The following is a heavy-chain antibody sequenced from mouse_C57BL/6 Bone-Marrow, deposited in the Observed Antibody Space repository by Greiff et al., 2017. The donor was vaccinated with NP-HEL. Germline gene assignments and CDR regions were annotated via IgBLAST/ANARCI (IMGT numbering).Heavy chain of an antibody. Sequence: VQLQQSGAELVKPGASVKISCKASGYEFSSYWMNWVKQRPGKGLEWIGQIYPGDGDTNYNGKFKGKATLTADKSSSTAYMQLSSLTSEDAAVYCCARFDYYGSSYWYFEVWGTGTTVTVSS. CDR1: GYEFSSYW. J-gene: IGHJ1*03. CDR3: ARFDYYGSSYWYFEV. V-gene: IGHV1-80*01. CDR2: IYPGDGDT. D-gene: IGHD1-1*01.